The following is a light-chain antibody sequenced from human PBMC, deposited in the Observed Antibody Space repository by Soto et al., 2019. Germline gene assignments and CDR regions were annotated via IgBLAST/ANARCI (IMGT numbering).Light chain of an antibody. Sequence: DIQMTQSPSTLSASLGHIFTITFRASKNINTWVAWYQQKPGKAPKLLIYDASSLESGVPSRFSGSGSGTEFTLTISSLQPDDFATYYCQHYNSYSEAFGQGTKVDIK. V-gene: IGKV1-5*01. CDR1: KNINTW. J-gene: IGKJ1*01. CDR3: QHYNSYSEA. CDR2: DAS.